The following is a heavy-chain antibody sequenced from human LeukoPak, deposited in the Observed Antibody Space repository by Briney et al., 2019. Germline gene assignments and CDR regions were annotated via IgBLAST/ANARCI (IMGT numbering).Heavy chain of an antibody. J-gene: IGHJ4*02. CDR2: IIPISGTA. V-gene: IGHV1-69*01. D-gene: IGHD3-10*01. Sequence: VASVQVSCKASGGTFSSYAISWVRQAPGQGLEWMGGIIPISGTANYAQKFQGRVTITADESTSTAYMELSSLRSEDTAVYYCARVVGEGLVYFDYWGQGTLVTVSS. CDR1: GGTFSSYA. CDR3: ARVVGEGLVYFDY.